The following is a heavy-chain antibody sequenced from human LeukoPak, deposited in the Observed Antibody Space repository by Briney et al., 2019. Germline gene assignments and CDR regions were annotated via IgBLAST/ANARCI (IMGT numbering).Heavy chain of an antibody. CDR1: GGTFSSYA. J-gene: IGHJ6*02. D-gene: IGHD2-2*01. V-gene: IGHV1-69*06. CDR3: ASRYCSSTSCHYYYGMDV. CDR2: IIPTFGTA. Sequence: SVKVSCKASGGTFSSYAISWVRQAPGQGLEWMGGIIPTFGTANYAQKFQGRVTITADKSTSTAYMELSSLRSEDTAVYYCASRYCSSTSCHYYYGMDVWGQGTTVTVSS.